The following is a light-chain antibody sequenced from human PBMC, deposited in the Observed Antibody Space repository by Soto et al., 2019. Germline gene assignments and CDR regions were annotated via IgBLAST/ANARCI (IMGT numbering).Light chain of an antibody. CDR3: EPYGSSPRT. Sequence: EIGLTQSPGTLFLSPGEIATLSFSASQSVSSTYLAWYQPKPGQAPMVLIYGASSSPTGSPERFSGSGSVTDFTLSITRPQTEDFPVYYGEPYGSSPRTFGHGTKVEIK. CDR1: QSVSSTY. CDR2: GAS. V-gene: IGKV3-20*01. J-gene: IGKJ1*01.